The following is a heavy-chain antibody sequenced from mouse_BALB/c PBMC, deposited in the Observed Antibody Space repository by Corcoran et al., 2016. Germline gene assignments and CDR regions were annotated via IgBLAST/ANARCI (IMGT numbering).Heavy chain of an antibody. D-gene: IGHD1-1*01. CDR2: INPYNDVT. CDR1: GYTYNSNV. Sequence: EVQIRKSGPELVRLGASVKMSCKASGYTYNSNVMHGVKQKRGQGIDWIGYINPYNDVTKYNEKFKGKTTLTSDKSSSTAYSELSSLTSEDSAVYYCARPFITTVVAPAYWGQGTLVTVSA. J-gene: IGHJ3*01. CDR3: ARPFITTVVAPAY. V-gene: IGHV1S136*01.